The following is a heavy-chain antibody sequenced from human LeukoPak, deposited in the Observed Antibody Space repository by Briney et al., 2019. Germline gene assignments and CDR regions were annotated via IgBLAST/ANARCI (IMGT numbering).Heavy chain of an antibody. J-gene: IGHJ4*02. CDR1: GYTFTGYY. Sequence: GASVKVSCKASGYTFTGYYMHWVRQAPGQGLEWMGWINPNSGGTNYAQKFQSRGTMTRDPSISTAYMELSRLRSDDTAVYYCARTLIEVAGTHFFDYWGQGTLVTVSS. V-gene: IGHV1-2*02. CDR2: INPNSGGT. D-gene: IGHD6-19*01. CDR3: ARTLIEVAGTHFFDY.